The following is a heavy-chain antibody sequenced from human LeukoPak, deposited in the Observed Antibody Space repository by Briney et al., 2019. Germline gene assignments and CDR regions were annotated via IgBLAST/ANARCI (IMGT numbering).Heavy chain of an antibody. V-gene: IGHV3-33*01. D-gene: IGHD2-2*01. CDR1: GFPFSQHG. CDR2: IWVDGTRK. CDR3: VAVLVPAAFWHFDV. Sequence: GGSLRLSCATSGFPFSQHGYHWVRQAPGKGLEWTAVIWVDGTRKYYADSVECRFTISRDNSKRTLYLQIDSLRPEDTAVYYCVAVLVPAAFWHFDVWGRGTQVTVSS. J-gene: IGHJ2*01.